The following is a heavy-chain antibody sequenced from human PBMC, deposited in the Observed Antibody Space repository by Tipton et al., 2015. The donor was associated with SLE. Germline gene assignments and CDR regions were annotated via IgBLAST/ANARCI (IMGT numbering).Heavy chain of an antibody. J-gene: IGHJ3*02. CDR3: ARTLDALDI. V-gene: IGHV4-61*02. Sequence: TLSLTCTVSGVSISSGSYYWNWVRQPAGKGLEWIGRIYTTGSPYYNPSLESRVVMSMDKSKNQFSLKLTAVTAADTGVYYCARTLDALDIWGQGTMVTVSS. CDR1: GVSISSGSYY. CDR2: IYTTGSP.